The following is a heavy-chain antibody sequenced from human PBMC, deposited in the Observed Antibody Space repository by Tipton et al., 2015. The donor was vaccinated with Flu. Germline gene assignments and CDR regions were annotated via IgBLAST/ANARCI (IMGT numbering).Heavy chain of an antibody. CDR3: ARLDTDFGGSSLPYDAFDI. Sequence: TLSLTCTVSGGSISSSSYYWGWIRQPPGKGLEWIGSIYYSGSTYYNPSLKSRVTISVNTPKNQFSLKRSSVTAADTAVYYCARLDTDFGGSSLPYDAFDIWGQGTMVTVSS. CDR1: GGSISSSSYY. D-gene: IGHD2-2*01. J-gene: IGHJ3*02. CDR2: IYYSGST. V-gene: IGHV4-39*01.